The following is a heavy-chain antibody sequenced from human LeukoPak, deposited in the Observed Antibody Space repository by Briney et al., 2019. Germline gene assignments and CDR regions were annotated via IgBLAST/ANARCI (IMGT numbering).Heavy chain of an antibody. J-gene: IGHJ4*02. Sequence: SETLSLTCTVSSGSISNYDWSWIRQPAGKGLEWLGRIYTSGSTNYNPSLKSRVTISVDTSKNQFSLKLSSVTAADTAVYYCARDEGRNGDYTLVYWGQGTLVTVSS. CDR2: IYTSGST. CDR1: SGSISNYD. CDR3: ARDEGRNGDYTLVY. V-gene: IGHV4-4*07. D-gene: IGHD4-17*01.